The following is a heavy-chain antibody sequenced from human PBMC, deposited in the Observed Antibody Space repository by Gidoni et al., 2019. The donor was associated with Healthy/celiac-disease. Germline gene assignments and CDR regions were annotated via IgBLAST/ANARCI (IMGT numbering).Heavy chain of an antibody. CDR3: ARGRYSSSWYGTRGRNWFDP. CDR2: INHSGST. Sequence: QVQLQQWGAGLLKPSETLSLTCAVYGGSFSGYYWSWIRQPPGKGLEWIGEINHSGSTNYNPSLKSRVTISVDTSKNQFSLKLSSVTAADTAVYYCARGRYSSSWYGTRGRNWFDPWGQGTLVTVSS. V-gene: IGHV4-34*01. D-gene: IGHD6-13*01. CDR1: GGSFSGYY. J-gene: IGHJ5*02.